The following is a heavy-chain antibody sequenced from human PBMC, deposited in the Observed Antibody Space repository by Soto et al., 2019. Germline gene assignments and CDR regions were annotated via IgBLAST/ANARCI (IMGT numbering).Heavy chain of an antibody. D-gene: IGHD6-6*01. Sequence: QVQLVQSGAEVKKPGSSVKVSCKASGGTFSSYAISWVRQAPGQGLEWMGGIIPIFGTATYAQKFQGRVTITADESTSTAYMELSILRSEDTAVYYCARVGEGSSSSYFDYWGQGTLVTVSS. CDR2: IIPIFGTA. CDR1: GGTFSSYA. J-gene: IGHJ4*02. V-gene: IGHV1-69*12. CDR3: ARVGEGSSSSYFDY.